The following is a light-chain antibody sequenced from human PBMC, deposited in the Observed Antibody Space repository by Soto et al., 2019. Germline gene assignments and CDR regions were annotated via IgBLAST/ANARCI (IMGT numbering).Light chain of an antibody. CDR3: LQDYTYPRT. CDR1: QGIRSD. Sequence: AIQMTQSPSSLSASVGYRVTITCRASQGIRSDLAWYQKKSGKAPKLLIYAASSLQSGVPSRFSGSGSGSDFTLTISSLQPEDSATYYCLQDYTYPRTFGQGTSVQI. V-gene: IGKV1-6*01. CDR2: AAS. J-gene: IGKJ1*01.